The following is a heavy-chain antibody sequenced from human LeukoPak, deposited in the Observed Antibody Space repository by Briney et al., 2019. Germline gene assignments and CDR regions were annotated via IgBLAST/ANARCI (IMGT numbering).Heavy chain of an antibody. CDR1: GYTFTAYY. CDR2: INPNSGGT. J-gene: IGHJ4*02. V-gene: IGHV1-2*06. Sequence: ASVKVSCKASGYTFTAYYIHWLRQAPGQGLEWMGRINPNSGGTDFAQKFQGRVTMTRDTSISTAYMELSRLRSDDTAIYYCARGGTEAGSGDYWGQGTLVTVSS. CDR3: ARGGTEAGSGDY. D-gene: IGHD3-10*01.